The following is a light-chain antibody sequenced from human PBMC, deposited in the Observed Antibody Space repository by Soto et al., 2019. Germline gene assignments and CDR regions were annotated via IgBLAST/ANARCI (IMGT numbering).Light chain of an antibody. Sequence: QCALTQPASVSGSPGQSITISCTGTSSDVGSYNLVSWYQQHPTKAPKLMIYEVSKRPSGVSNRFSGSKSDNTASLTISGLQAHDEADDYCCSYAGSSSLAVFGGGTKLTVL. CDR1: SSDVGSYNL. CDR2: EVS. J-gene: IGLJ7*01. V-gene: IGLV2-23*02. CDR3: CSYAGSSSLAV.